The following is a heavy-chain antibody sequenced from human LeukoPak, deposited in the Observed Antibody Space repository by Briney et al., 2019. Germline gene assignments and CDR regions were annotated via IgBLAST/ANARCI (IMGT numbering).Heavy chain of an antibody. CDR1: GFTFSSYV. CDR2: ISYDGSNK. J-gene: IGHJ4*02. D-gene: IGHD3-22*01. V-gene: IGHV3-30-3*01. CDR3: ARDTDDSSGYYIDY. Sequence: GGSLRLFCAASGFTFSSYVMHWVRLAPGKGLEWVALISYDGSNKYYADSVKDRFTISRDNSKNTLYLQMNSLRAEDTALYYCARDTDDSSGYYIDYWGQGTLVTVSS.